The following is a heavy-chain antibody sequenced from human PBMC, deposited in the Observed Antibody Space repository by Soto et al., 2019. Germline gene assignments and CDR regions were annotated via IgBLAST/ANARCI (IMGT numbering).Heavy chain of an antibody. CDR1: GGSFSGYY. J-gene: IGHJ6*02. D-gene: IGHD4-17*01. Sequence: PSETLSLTCAVYGGSFSGYYWSWIRQPPGKGLEWIGEINHSGSTNYNPSLKSRVTISVDTSKNQFSLKLSSVTAADTAVYYCATTEPRSNDYGDYAPPYYYYYGMDVWGQGTTVTVSS. CDR2: INHSGST. CDR3: ATTEPRSNDYGDYAPPYYYYYGMDV. V-gene: IGHV4-34*01.